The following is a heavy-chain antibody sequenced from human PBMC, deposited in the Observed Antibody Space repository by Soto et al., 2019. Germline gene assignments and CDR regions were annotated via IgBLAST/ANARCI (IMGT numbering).Heavy chain of an antibody. V-gene: IGHV1-8*01. J-gene: IGHJ6*02. D-gene: IGHD3-9*01. CDR1: GYTFTSYD. CDR3: ATALRYFDWLPGFYYGIDV. CDR2: MNPNRGNT. Sequence: ASVKVSCKASGYTFTSYDINWVRQATGQGLEWMGWMNPNRGNTGYAQKFQGRVTMTRNTSISTAYMELSSLRSEDTAVYYCATALRYFDWLPGFYYGIDVWGQGTTVTVSS.